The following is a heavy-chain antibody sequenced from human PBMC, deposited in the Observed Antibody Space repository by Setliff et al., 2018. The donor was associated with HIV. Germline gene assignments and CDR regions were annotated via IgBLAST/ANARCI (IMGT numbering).Heavy chain of an antibody. CDR2: INHGGST. Sequence: SETLSLTCAIYSGSYSGYFWSWIRQPPGKGLEWIGEINHGGSTNYNPSLKSRVTISVDTSKNQFSLKLNSVTAADTAVYYCAKDRSGSYRTFDYWGPGILVTVSS. CDR1: SGSYSGYF. V-gene: IGHV4-34*01. J-gene: IGHJ4*02. CDR3: AKDRSGSYRTFDY. D-gene: IGHD1-26*01.